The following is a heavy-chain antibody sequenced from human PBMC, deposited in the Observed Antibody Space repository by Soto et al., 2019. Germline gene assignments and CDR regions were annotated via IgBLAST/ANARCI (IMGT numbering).Heavy chain of an antibody. CDR1: GYTFTSYG. D-gene: IGHD3-22*01. V-gene: IGHV1-18*01. J-gene: IGHJ5*02. CDR3: ARDQEGITMIVGGT. Sequence: ASVKVSCKASGYTFTSYGISWVRQAPGRGLEWMGWISAYNGNTSYAQKLQGRVTMTTDTSTSTAYMELRSLRSDDTAVYYCARDQEGITMIVGGTWGQGTLVTVSS. CDR2: ISAYNGNT.